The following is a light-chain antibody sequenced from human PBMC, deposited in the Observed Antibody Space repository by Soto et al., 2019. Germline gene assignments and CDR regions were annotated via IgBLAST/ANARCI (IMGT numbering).Light chain of an antibody. V-gene: IGKV3-20*01. CDR1: QTVSSNY. Sequence: EIVLTQSPGTLSLSPGERATLSCRASQTVSSNYLAWYQQKPGQAPRFLIYGASSRATGIPDRFSGSGSGTDFTLTISRLEPEDFAVYYCQQYGSSPPYTFGQGTILEIK. CDR2: GAS. CDR3: QQYGSSPPYT. J-gene: IGKJ2*01.